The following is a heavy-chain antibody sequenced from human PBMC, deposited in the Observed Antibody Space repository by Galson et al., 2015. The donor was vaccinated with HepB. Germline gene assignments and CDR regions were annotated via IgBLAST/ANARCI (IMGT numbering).Heavy chain of an antibody. CDR1: GGTFSSYA. CDR3: ARYYYDSSGYYWWFDP. J-gene: IGHJ5*02. Sequence: VKVSCKASGGTFSSYAISWVRQAPGQGLEWMGGIIPIFGTANYAQKFQGRVTITADESTSTAYMELSSLRSEDTAVYYCARYYYDSSGYYWWFDPWGQGTLATVSS. CDR2: IIPIFGTA. D-gene: IGHD3-22*01. V-gene: IGHV1-69*01.